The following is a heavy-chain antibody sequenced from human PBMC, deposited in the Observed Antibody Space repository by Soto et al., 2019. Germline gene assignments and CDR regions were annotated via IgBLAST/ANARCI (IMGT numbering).Heavy chain of an antibody. CDR1: GYTFTSYG. J-gene: IGHJ4*02. CDR3: ARDWSRYYDSSGLMWFY. CDR2: ISAHNGDT. D-gene: IGHD3-22*01. Sequence: ASVKVSCKASGYTFTSYGISWVRQAPGQGLEWVGWISAHNGDTRYAQNLQGRITMTTDTFTNTAYMELTSLTSDDTAVYYCARDWSRYYDSSGLMWFYWGQGTLVTLSS. V-gene: IGHV1-18*01.